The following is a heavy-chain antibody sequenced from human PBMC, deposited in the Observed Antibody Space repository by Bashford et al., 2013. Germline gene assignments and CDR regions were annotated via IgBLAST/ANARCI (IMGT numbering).Heavy chain of an antibody. CDR2: IYWSDDK. CDR3: AHRTSLLSALDV. V-gene: IGHV2-5*01. J-gene: IGHJ6*02. D-gene: IGHD3-10*01. CDR1: GFSLSTSGVG. Sequence: SGPTLVKPTQTLTLTCTFSGFSLSTSGVGVGWIRQPPGKALEWLALIYWSDDKRYSPSLKSRLTITKDTSKNQVVLTLTNMDPVDTATYYCAHRTSLLSALDVWGQGTTVTVSS.